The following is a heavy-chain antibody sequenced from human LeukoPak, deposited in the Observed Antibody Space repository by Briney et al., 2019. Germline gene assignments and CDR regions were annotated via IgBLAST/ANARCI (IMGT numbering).Heavy chain of an antibody. CDR3: ASRGYSYGFGASDAFDI. Sequence: GGSLRLSCAASGFTFSDYYMSWIRQAPGKGLEGVSYISSSGSTIYYADYVKGRFTISRDNAKNSLYLQMNSLRAEDMAVYYCASRGYSYGFGASDAFDIWGQGTMVTVSS. CDR1: GFTFSDYY. V-gene: IGHV3-11*01. J-gene: IGHJ3*02. D-gene: IGHD5-18*01. CDR2: ISSSGSTI.